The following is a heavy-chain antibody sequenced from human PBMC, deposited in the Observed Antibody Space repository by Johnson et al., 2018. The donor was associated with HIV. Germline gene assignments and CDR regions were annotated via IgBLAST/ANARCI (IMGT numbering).Heavy chain of an antibody. Sequence: QVRLVEFGGGLVQPGGSLRLSCAVSGFTFSNYGIHWVRQAPGKGLEWVTFIQFDGSHKYSADFVKGRFTISRDTSKKSVCLQLNSLRPEDTAVYYCAKETRDSRSAFDIWGQGTLVTVSS. CDR2: IQFDGSHK. J-gene: IGHJ3*02. CDR1: GFTFSNYG. V-gene: IGHV3-30*02. D-gene: IGHD4-11*01. CDR3: AKETRDSRSAFDI.